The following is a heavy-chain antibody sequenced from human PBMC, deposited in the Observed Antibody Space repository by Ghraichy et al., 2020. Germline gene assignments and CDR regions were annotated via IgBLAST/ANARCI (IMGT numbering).Heavy chain of an antibody. CDR3: AAFHMTATIDY. Sequence: GGSLRLSCVPSGFTFNAYWMTWVRQAPGTGLEWVATIKEDGSETYYVDSVKGRFTISRDNARNSLYLQMNSLRAEDTAVYYCAAFHMTATIDYWGQGTLVTVSS. CDR1: GFTFNAYW. J-gene: IGHJ4*02. D-gene: IGHD1-7*01. CDR2: IKEDGSET. V-gene: IGHV3-7*02.